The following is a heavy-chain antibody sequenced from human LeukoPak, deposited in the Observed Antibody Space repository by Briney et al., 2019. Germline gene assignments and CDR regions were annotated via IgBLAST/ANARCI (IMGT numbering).Heavy chain of an antibody. D-gene: IGHD2-21*02. V-gene: IGHV4-59*01. CDR3: ARVPSSFYCGGDCPPDY. J-gene: IGHJ4*02. CDR1: GGSISSYY. CDR2: IYYSGST. Sequence: PSETLSLTCTVSGGSISSYYWSWIRQPPGKGLEWIGYIYYSGSTNYNPSLKSRVTISVDTSKNQFSLKLSSVTAADTAVYYCARVPSSFYCGGDCPPDYWGQGTLVTVSS.